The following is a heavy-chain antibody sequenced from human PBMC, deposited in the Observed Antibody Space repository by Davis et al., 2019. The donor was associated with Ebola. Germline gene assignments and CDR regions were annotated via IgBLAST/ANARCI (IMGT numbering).Heavy chain of an antibody. J-gene: IGHJ4*02. Sequence: MPSETLSLTCTVSGGSISSYYWSWIRQPPGKGLEWIGYLYYSGSTNYNPSLKSRVTISVDTSKNQFSLKRSSVTAADTAVYYCARDRHYSNYGGWDYWGQGTLVTVSS. V-gene: IGHV4-59*01. CDR3: ARDRHYSNYGGWDY. CDR2: LYYSGST. D-gene: IGHD4-11*01. CDR1: GGSISSYY.